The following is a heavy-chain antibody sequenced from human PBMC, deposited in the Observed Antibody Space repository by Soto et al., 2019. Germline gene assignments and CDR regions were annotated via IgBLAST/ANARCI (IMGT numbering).Heavy chain of an antibody. CDR2: ISAYNGNT. CDR1: GYTFTSYG. Sequence: ASVKVSCKASGYTFTSYGISWVRQAPGQGLEWMGWISAYNGNTNYAQKLQGRVTMTTDTSTSTAYMELRSLRSDDTAVYYCARVGNDFWSGYFHYYYYGMDVWGQGTTVT. D-gene: IGHD3-3*01. CDR3: ARVGNDFWSGYFHYYYYGMDV. J-gene: IGHJ6*02. V-gene: IGHV1-18*01.